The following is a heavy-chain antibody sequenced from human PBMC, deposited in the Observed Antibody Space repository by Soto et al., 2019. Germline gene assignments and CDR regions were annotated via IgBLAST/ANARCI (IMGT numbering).Heavy chain of an antibody. CDR3: AKLDLGFGSYMDV. CDR1: GFTFSSYA. CDR2: ISGSGGRT. V-gene: IGHV3-23*01. Sequence: GGSLRLSCAASGFTFSSYAMTWVRQAPGKGLEWVSAISGSGGRTYYADSVKGRFTISRDNSKNTLYLQMNSLGAEDTAVYYCAKLDLGFGSYMDVWGKGTTVTVSS. D-gene: IGHD3-16*01. J-gene: IGHJ6*03.